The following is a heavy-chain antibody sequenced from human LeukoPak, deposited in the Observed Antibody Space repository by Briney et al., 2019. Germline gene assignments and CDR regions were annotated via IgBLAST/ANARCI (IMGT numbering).Heavy chain of an antibody. CDR3: ARHDWGYSGSGSWNY. Sequence: SETVSLTCTVSGGSISSSTYYWGWIRQPPVKGLESIGSIYYSGSTYYNPSLKSRVTISVDTSKNQFSLKLTSVTAADTAVYYCARHDWGYSGSGSWNYWGQGTLVTVSS. D-gene: IGHD3-10*01. V-gene: IGHV4-39*01. CDR1: GGSISSSTYY. CDR2: IYYSGST. J-gene: IGHJ4*02.